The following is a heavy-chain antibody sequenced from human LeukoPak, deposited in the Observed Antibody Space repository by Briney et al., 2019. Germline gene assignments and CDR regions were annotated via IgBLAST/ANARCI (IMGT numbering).Heavy chain of an antibody. CDR2: ISPYNENR. D-gene: IGHD2-21*02. V-gene: IGHV1-18*01. Sequence: RASVKVSCKASGYTFIRNGISWVRQAPGQGLEWMGWISPYNENRKYLQKLQGRVTLSTDTSTSTAYMELRSLTSDDTAVYYCARWAPSGDRDYYYYYMDVWGKGTTVTVSS. CDR3: ARWAPSGDRDYYYYYMDV. CDR1: GYTFIRNG. J-gene: IGHJ6*03.